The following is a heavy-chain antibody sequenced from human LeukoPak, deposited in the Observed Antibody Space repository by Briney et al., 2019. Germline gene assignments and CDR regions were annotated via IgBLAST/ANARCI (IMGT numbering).Heavy chain of an antibody. CDR3: ARDGGWYYDFWSGSYGY. CDR2: ISSSSSYI. J-gene: IGHJ4*02. D-gene: IGHD3-3*01. CDR1: GFTFSSYA. Sequence: GGSLRLSCAASGFTFSSYAMHWVRQAPGKGLEWVSSISSSSSYIYYADSVKGRFTISRDNAKNSLYLQMNSLRAEDTAVYYCARDGGWYYDFWSGSYGYWGQGTLVTVSS. V-gene: IGHV3-21*01.